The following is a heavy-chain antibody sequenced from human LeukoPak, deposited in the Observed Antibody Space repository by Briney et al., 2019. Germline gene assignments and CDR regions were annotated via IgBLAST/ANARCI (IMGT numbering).Heavy chain of an antibody. D-gene: IGHD5-24*01. J-gene: IGHJ4*02. Sequence: SQTLSLTCTVSGGSISSGGYYWSWIRQHPGKGLEWIGYIYYSGSTYYNPSLKSRVSISVDTSKNQFSLKLSSVTAADTAVYYCARLLTSGWLQSHFDSWGQGTLVTVSS. CDR1: GGSISSGGYY. CDR2: IYYSGST. V-gene: IGHV4-31*03. CDR3: ARLLTSGWLQSHFDS.